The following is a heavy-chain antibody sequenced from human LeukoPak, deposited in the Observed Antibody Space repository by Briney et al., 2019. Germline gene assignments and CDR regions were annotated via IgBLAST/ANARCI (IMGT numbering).Heavy chain of an antibody. Sequence: GGSLRLSCAASGFTFSNAWMSWVRQAPGKGLEWVGRIKSKTDGGTTDYAAPVKGRFTISRDDSKNTLYLQMNSLKTEDTAVYYCTTELVSYGGLRLGELSSHFDYWGQGTLVTVSS. V-gene: IGHV3-15*01. J-gene: IGHJ4*02. CDR1: GFTFSNAW. CDR2: IKSKTDGGTT. D-gene: IGHD3-16*02. CDR3: TTELVSYGGLRLGELSSHFDY.